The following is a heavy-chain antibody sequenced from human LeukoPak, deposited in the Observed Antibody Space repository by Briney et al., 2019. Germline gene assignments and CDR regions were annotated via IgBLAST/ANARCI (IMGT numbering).Heavy chain of an antibody. V-gene: IGHV3-23*01. CDR2: ISGSGGST. D-gene: IGHD3-22*01. Sequence: GGTLRLSCAASGFTFSSYGMSWVRQAPGKGLEWVAAISGSGGSTYYADSVKGRFTISRDNAKNSLYLQMNSLRAEDTAVYYCARGAYYYDSSGYPDLFAFDIWGQGTMVTVSS. J-gene: IGHJ3*02. CDR1: GFTFSSYG. CDR3: ARGAYYYDSSGYPDLFAFDI.